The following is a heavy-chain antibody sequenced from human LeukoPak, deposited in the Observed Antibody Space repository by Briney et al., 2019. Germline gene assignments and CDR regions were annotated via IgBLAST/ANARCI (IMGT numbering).Heavy chain of an antibody. J-gene: IGHJ5*02. D-gene: IGHD5-18*01. CDR2: IYYSGST. CDR1: GGSISSGGYS. V-gene: IGHV4-31*03. CDR3: ARVGYSYGYLHSRDGYNWFDP. Sequence: PSQTLSLTCTVSGGSISSGGYSWSWIRQHPGKGLEWIGYIYYSGSTYYNPSLKSRVTISVDTSKNQFSLKLSSVTAADTAVYYCARVGYSYGYLHSRDGYNWFDPWGQGTLVTVSS.